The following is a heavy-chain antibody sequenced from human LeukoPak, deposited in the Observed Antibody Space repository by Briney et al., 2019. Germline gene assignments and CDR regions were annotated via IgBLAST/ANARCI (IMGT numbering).Heavy chain of an antibody. Sequence: SGPALVKPTQTLTLTCTFSGFSLTSSGVGVGWIRQPPGKALEWLALIYWDDDKRYSPSLKNRLTIIKDTSKNQVALTMTNMDPADTAPLYCAHNTQGFYDTSRHPYYFDYWGQGTLVTVSS. V-gene: IGHV2-5*02. CDR3: AHNTQGFYDTSRHPYYFDY. J-gene: IGHJ4*02. D-gene: IGHD3-22*01. CDR1: GFSLTSSGVG. CDR2: IYWDDDK.